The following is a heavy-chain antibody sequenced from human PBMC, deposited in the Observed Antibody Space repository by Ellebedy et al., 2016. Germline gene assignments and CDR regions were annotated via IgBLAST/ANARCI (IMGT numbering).Heavy chain of an antibody. CDR2: IPGSNYI. CDR1: GFTVSSYW. J-gene: IGHJ6*02. Sequence: GGSLRLXXSASGFTVSSYWLHWVRQAPGKGLEWVSSIPGSNYIYYADSVRGRFTISRDNARNSLYLQMNSLRAEDTAVYYCARTPPYYYNHMDVWGQGTTVTVS. CDR3: ARTPPYYYNHMDV. V-gene: IGHV3-21*01. D-gene: IGHD2-15*01.